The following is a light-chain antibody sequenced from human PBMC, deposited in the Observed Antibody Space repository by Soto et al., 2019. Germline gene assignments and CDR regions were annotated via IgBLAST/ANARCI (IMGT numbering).Light chain of an antibody. CDR1: QSISSW. CDR3: QQYNSYSPWT. CDR2: DAS. Sequence: DIQMTQSPSTLSASVGERVTITCRASQSISSWLAWYQQKPGKAPKLLIYDASSLESGVPSRFSGSGSETEFTLTISSLQPDDFATYYCQQYNSYSPWTFGQGTKVEIK. V-gene: IGKV1-5*01. J-gene: IGKJ1*01.